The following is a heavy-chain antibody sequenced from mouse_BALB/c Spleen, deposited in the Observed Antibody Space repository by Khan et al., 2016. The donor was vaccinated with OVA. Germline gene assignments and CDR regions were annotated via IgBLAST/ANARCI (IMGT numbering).Heavy chain of an antibody. CDR3: ARAYYRYDGYYAMDY. CDR2: IWGGGGT. V-gene: IGHV2-6-4*01. Sequence: VQLKESGPGLVAPSQSLSITCTVSGFSLSRYNIHWVRQPPGKGLEWLGMIWGGGGTDYNSTLKSRLSIRKDNSKSQVFLKMNSLQTDNSDMYYCARAYYRYDGYYAMDYWGQGTSVTVSP. CDR1: GFSLSRYN. J-gene: IGHJ4*01. D-gene: IGHD2-14*01.